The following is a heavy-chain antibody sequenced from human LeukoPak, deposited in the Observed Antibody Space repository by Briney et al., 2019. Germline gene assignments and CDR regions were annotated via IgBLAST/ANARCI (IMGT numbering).Heavy chain of an antibody. CDR3: ARGYSSGFNPSAWFDP. CDR2: IYTSGST. CDR1: GGSISSYY. D-gene: IGHD6-19*01. Sequence: PSETLSLTRTVSGGSISSYYWSWIRQPPGKGLEWIGYIYTSGSTNYNPSLKSRVTISVDTSKNQFSLKLSSVTAADTAVYYCARGYSSGFNPSAWFDPWGQGTLVTVSS. J-gene: IGHJ5*02. V-gene: IGHV4-4*09.